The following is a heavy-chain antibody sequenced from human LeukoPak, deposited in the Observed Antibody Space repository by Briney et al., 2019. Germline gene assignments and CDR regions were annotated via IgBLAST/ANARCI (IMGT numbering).Heavy chain of an antibody. CDR2: ISSSSSTI. D-gene: IGHD5-18*01. CDR3: ARDPGIQLWLDYFDY. Sequence: GGSLRPSCAASGFTFSSYSMNWVRQAPGKGLEWVSYISSSSSTIYYADSVKGRFTISRDNAKNSLYLQMNSLRDEDTAVYYCARDPGIQLWLDYFDYWGQGTLVTVSS. CDR1: GFTFSSYS. V-gene: IGHV3-48*02. J-gene: IGHJ4*02.